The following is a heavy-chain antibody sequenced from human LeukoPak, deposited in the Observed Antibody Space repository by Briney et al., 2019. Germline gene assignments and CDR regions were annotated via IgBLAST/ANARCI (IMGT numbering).Heavy chain of an antibody. CDR2: ISAYNGNT. J-gene: IGHJ5*02. CDR1: GYTFTSYG. Sequence: GASVKVSCKASGYTFTSYGISWVRQAPGQGLEWMGWISAYNGNTNYAQKLQGRVTMTTDTSTSTAYMELRSLRSDDTAVYYCARKSIAAAAINWFDPWGQGTLVTVSS. D-gene: IGHD6-13*01. V-gene: IGHV1-18*01. CDR3: ARKSIAAAAINWFDP.